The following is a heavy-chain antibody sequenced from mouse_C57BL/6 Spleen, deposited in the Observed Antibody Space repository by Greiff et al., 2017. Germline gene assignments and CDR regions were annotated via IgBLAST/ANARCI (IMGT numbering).Heavy chain of an antibody. V-gene: IGHV1-50*01. Sequence: QVQLQQPGAELVKPGASVKLSCKASGYTFTSYWMQWVKQRPGQGLEWIGEIDPSDSYTNYNHKFKGKATLTVDTSSSTAYMQLSSLTSEDSAVYYCARFRRGYYAMDYWGQGTSVTVSS. J-gene: IGHJ4*01. CDR3: ARFRRGYYAMDY. CDR2: IDPSDSYT. CDR1: GYTFTSYW.